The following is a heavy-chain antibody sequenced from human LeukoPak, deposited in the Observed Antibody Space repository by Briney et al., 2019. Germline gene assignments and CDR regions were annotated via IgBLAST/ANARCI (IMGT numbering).Heavy chain of an antibody. D-gene: IGHD6-19*01. CDR1: GGSISSYY. V-gene: IGHV4-59*12. Sequence: SETLSLTCTVSGGSISSYYWSWIRQPPGKGLEWIGYIYYSGSTNYNPSLKSRVTISVDTSKNQFSLKLGSVTAADTAVYYCARSVAVAGTKWFDPWGQGTLVTVSS. CDR3: ARSVAVAGTKWFDP. J-gene: IGHJ5*02. CDR2: IYYSGST.